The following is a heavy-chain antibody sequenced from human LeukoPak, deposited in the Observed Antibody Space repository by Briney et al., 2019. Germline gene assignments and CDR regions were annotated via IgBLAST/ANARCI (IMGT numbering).Heavy chain of an antibody. D-gene: IGHD6-19*01. CDR1: GGSISSYY. CDR2: RHHSGSS. CDR3: ARVVGSGWNYFDS. Sequence: PSETLSLTCTVSGGSISSYYWSWLRQPPGKGLEWIAYRHHSGSSNYNPSLESRVTASVDTSNNQFSLRVTSATAADTAVYYCARVVGSGWNYFDSWGQGTLVTVSS. J-gene: IGHJ4*02. V-gene: IGHV4-59*01.